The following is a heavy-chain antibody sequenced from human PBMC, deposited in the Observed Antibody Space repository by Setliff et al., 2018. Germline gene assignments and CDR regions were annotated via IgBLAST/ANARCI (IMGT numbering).Heavy chain of an antibody. CDR3: ATDLAIRGVQFDY. CDR1: GYTFTTYG. D-gene: IGHD3-10*01. J-gene: IGHJ4*02. V-gene: IGHV1-18*01. Sequence: ASVKVSCKASGYTFTTYGVAWVRQAPGQGLEWLGWISGYNGNTNYAQRFQGRVTTTIDTSTNTAYMELRSLRSDDTAVYYCATDLAIRGVQFDYWGRGTLVTVSS. CDR2: ISGYNGNT.